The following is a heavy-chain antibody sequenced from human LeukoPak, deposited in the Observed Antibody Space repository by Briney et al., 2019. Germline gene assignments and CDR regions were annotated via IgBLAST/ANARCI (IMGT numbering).Heavy chain of an antibody. CDR1: GRSFSGYY. J-gene: IGHJ4*02. D-gene: IGHD3-9*01. V-gene: IGHV4-34*01. CDR2: INHSGIT. Sequence: SETLSLTCAVYGRSFSGYYWTWIRQTPGKGLEWIGEINHSGITDYNPSLRSRVTISVDTSKNQFSLKLTSVTAADTAVYFCARGEDFERYYLAYWGQGTLVTVSS. CDR3: ARGEDFERYYLAY.